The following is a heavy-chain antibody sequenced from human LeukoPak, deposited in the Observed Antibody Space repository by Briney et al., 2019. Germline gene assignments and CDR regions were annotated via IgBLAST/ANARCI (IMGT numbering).Heavy chain of an antibody. V-gene: IGHV3-21*01. Sequence: GGSLRLSCAASGFTFSRYSMNWVRQAPGKGLEWVSSIGSSSFIYYADSVKGRFTISRDNAKNSLYLQMNSLRAEDTAVYYCARDPPLGSCSTISCPHLDYWGQGTLVTVSS. CDR3: ARDPPLGSCSTISCPHLDY. CDR1: GFTFSRYS. D-gene: IGHD2-2*01. CDR2: IGSSSFI. J-gene: IGHJ4*02.